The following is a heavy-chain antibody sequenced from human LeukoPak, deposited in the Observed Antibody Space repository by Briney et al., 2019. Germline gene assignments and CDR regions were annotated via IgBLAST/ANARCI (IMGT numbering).Heavy chain of an antibody. CDR2: IIPILGIA. Sequence: SVKVSCKASGGTFSSYAISWGRQAPGQGLEWMGRIIPILGIANYAQKFQGRVTITADKSTSTAYMELSSVTSEDTAVYYCARAPDLGGGSPLDYWGQGTLVTVSS. CDR1: GGTFSSYA. V-gene: IGHV1-69*04. CDR3: ARAPDLGGGSPLDY. D-gene: IGHD2-15*01. J-gene: IGHJ4*02.